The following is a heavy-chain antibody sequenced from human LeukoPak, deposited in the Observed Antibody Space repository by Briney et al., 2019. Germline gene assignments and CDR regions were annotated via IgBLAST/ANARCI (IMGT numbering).Heavy chain of an antibody. CDR3: ARDVVGASSRLDY. CDR1: GFTFSSYG. V-gene: IGHV3-33*01. Sequence: PGRSLGLSCAASGFTFSSYGMHWVRQAPGKGLEWVAVIWYDGSNKYYADSVKGRFTISRDNSKNTLYLQMNSLRAEDTAVYYCARDVVGASSRLDYWGQGTLVTVPS. D-gene: IGHD1-26*01. CDR2: IWYDGSNK. J-gene: IGHJ4*02.